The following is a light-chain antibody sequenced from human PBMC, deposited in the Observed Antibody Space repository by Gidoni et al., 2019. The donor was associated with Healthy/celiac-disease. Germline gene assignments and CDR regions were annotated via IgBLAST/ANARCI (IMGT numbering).Light chain of an antibody. Sequence: EIVLTQSPATLSLSPGERATLSCRASQSVSSYLAWYQQKPGQAPRLLIYDASNRATGIPARFSGSGSGTDFTLTISSLEPEDFAVYDCQQRSNWLLTFGGXTKVEIK. CDR2: DAS. V-gene: IGKV3-11*01. CDR1: QSVSSY. CDR3: QQRSNWLLT. J-gene: IGKJ4*01.